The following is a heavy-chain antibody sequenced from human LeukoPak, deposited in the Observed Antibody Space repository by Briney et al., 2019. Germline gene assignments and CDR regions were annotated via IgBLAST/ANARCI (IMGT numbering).Heavy chain of an antibody. J-gene: IGHJ4*02. D-gene: IGHD3-10*01. Sequence: SETLSLTCTVSGASITNSLYYWGWICQPPGKGLEWIATVYYTGSTYYNPSLKSRVTISIDTSKSHFSLKLESVTAADMAVYYCARQDFGSGIVPGYWGQGTLVTVSS. V-gene: IGHV4-39*01. CDR2: VYYTGST. CDR1: GASITNSLYY. CDR3: ARQDFGSGIVPGY.